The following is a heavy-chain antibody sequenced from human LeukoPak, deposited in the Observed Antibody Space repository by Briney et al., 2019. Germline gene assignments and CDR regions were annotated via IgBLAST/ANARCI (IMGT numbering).Heavy chain of an antibody. CDR3: ATRSGDFWSGYVD. V-gene: IGHV1-24*01. J-gene: IGHJ4*02. CDR1: GYSVTELS. Sequence: ASVRVPCKVSGYSVTELSMQGVRQAPGKGLECLGGFDPEEAKMVYAQKFQGRVTMTEDTSTDTAYMELRGLTSEDTAVYYCATRSGDFWSGYVDWGQGTLVAVSS. CDR2: FDPEEAKM. D-gene: IGHD3-3*01.